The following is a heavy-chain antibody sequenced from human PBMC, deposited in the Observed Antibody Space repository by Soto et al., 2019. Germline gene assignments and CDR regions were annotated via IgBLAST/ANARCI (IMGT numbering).Heavy chain of an antibody. D-gene: IGHD2-15*01. Sequence: ASVKVSCKASGYTFTRYAFSWVRQAPGQGLEWMGWISVYSGKANYAQKFQDRVTMTTDTSTSTASMELRSLTSDDTAVYYCARGLSWIYSGGNRYTNEGNYGMDVWGQGTTVTVSS. V-gene: IGHV1-18*01. CDR2: ISVYSGKA. J-gene: IGHJ6*02. CDR3: ARGLSWIYSGGNRYTNEGNYGMDV. CDR1: GYTFTRYA.